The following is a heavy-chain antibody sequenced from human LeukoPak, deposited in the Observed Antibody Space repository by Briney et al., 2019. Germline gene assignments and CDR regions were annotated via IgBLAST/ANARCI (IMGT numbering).Heavy chain of an antibody. D-gene: IGHD6-19*01. CDR3: AREQSRLTRQWLVSEGDAFDI. CDR2: MNPNSGNT. CDR1: GYTFTSYD. V-gene: IGHV1-8*01. J-gene: IGHJ3*02. Sequence: ASVKVSCKASGYTFTSYDINWVRQATGQGLEWMGWMNPNSGNTGYAQKFQGRVTMTRNTSISTAYMELSSLRSEDTAVYYCAREQSRLTRQWLVSEGDAFDIWGQGTMVTVSS.